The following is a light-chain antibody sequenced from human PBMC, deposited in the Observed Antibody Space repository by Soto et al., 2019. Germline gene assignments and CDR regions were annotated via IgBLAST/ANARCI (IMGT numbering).Light chain of an antibody. CDR1: NSDVGGYDR. CDR2: EVY. Sequence: QSALTQPASVSGSPGQSITISCTGTNSDVGGYDRVSWYQHHPGKAPKLLIFEVYNRPSGISDRFSGSKSGDTASLTISGLQAEDEADYYCCLYAVTFYVFGTGTKLTVL. J-gene: IGLJ1*01. V-gene: IGLV2-14*01. CDR3: CLYAVTFYV.